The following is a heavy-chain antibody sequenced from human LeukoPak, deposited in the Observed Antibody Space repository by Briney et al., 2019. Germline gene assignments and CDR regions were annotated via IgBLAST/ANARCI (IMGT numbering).Heavy chain of an antibody. Sequence: WGSLRLSCAASGFTFSSYSMNWVRQAPGKELEWVSYIHSSGRTIYYADSVEGRFTISRDNAKNSLYLQMNSLRAEDTAVYYCVRDPEALDYWGQGTQVTVSS. CDR1: GFTFSSYS. V-gene: IGHV3-48*01. J-gene: IGHJ4*02. CDR3: VRDPEALDY. CDR2: IHSSGRTI.